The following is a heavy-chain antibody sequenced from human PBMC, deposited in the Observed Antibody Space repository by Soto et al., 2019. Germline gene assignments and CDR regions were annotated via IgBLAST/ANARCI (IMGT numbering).Heavy chain of an antibody. D-gene: IGHD3-10*01. V-gene: IGHV3-74*01. CDR1: GFTFSTYW. Sequence: GGSLRLSCAATGFTFSTYWMKWVRQAPGKGLEWVSRIKSDGSATSYADSVKGRFTISRDNAKNTLYLQMDSLRAEDTAVYYCARIYYRSGSPYNPVDYWGQGTLVTVSS. J-gene: IGHJ4*02. CDR3: ARIYYRSGSPYNPVDY. CDR2: IKSDGSAT.